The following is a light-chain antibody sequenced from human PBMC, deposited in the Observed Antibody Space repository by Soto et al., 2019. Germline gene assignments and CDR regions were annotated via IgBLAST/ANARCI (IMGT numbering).Light chain of an antibody. CDR3: ATWDSSLSTGV. CDR1: SSTTGNNY. V-gene: IGLV1-51*02. Sequence: QSVLTQPPSVSAAPGQKVTISCSGSSSTTGNNYVSWYQQLPGTAPKLLIYENDKRPSGIPDRFSGSKSGTSATLDITGLQTGDEADYYCATWDSSLSTGVLGTGTKVTVL. J-gene: IGLJ1*01. CDR2: END.